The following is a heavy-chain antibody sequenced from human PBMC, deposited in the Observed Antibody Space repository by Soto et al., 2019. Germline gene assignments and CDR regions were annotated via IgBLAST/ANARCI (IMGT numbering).Heavy chain of an antibody. CDR3: ARLGPYGSESYSFRYNWFDP. V-gene: IGHV3-53*01. Sequence: GGSLRLSCTTSGFTVSSSHMTLVRQAPGKGLEWVSVIYSGGSLYYAVSVQGRFTISRDNSKNTVYLQMNSLRGEDTAMYYCARLGPYGSESYSFRYNWFDPWGQGTQVTVSS. J-gene: IGHJ5*02. D-gene: IGHD3-10*01. CDR2: IYSGGSL. CDR1: GFTVSSSH.